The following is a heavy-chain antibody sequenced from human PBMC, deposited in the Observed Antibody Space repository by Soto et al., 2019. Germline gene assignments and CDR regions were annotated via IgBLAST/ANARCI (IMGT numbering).Heavy chain of an antibody. J-gene: IGHJ3*02. V-gene: IGHV3-23*01. CDR3: AKATAPSGGAFDI. Sequence: GGSLRVSCAASGFICSSYDMSWVRQAPGKGLEWVSTILVGGSTHYEDSVTGRFTISRDTSKNTVFLQMNSLTAGDTAVYYCAKATAPSGGAFDICGQGTMVTVSS. CDR2: ILVGGST. CDR1: GFICSSYD. D-gene: IGHD1-1*01.